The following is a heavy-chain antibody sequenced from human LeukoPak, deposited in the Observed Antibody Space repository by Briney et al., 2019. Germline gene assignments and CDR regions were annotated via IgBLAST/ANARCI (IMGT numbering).Heavy chain of an antibody. Sequence: ASVKVSCKASGYTFTCYYMHWVRQAPGQGLEWMGWINPNSGGTNYAQKFQGRVTMTRDTSISTAYMELSRLRSDDTAVYYCARDRGVATILFDYGGQGTLVTVPS. CDR2: INPNSGGT. CDR3: ARDRGVATILFDY. V-gene: IGHV1-2*02. D-gene: IGHD5-12*01. CDR1: GYTFTCYY. J-gene: IGHJ4*02.